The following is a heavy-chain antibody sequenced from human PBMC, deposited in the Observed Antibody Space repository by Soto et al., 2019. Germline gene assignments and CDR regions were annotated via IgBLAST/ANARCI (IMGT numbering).Heavy chain of an antibody. CDR1: GGSVSSGSYY. J-gene: IGHJ4*02. D-gene: IGHD5-12*01. CDR2: IYYSGST. V-gene: IGHV4-61*01. CDR3: ARGNPISGYDPCDY. Sequence: NPSETLSLTCTVSGGSVSSGSYYWSWIRQPPGKGLEWIGYIYYSGSTNYNPSLKSRVTISVDTSKNQFSLKLSSVTAADTAVYYCARGNPISGYDPCDYWGQGTLVTVSS.